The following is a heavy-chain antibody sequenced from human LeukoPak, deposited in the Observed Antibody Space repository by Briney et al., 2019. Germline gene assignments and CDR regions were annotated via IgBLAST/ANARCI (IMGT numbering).Heavy chain of an antibody. Sequence: GGSLRLSCAASGFTFSDYYMTWIRQAPGKGLEWVSYFSSRGSTIYYADSVKGRFTISRDNAKNSLYLQMNSLRVEDTAVYYCARDRSCTGGSCYMDVWGRGTTVTVSS. CDR3: ARDRSCTGGSCYMDV. CDR1: GFTFSDYY. CDR2: FSSRGSTI. V-gene: IGHV3-11*01. D-gene: IGHD2-15*01. J-gene: IGHJ6*03.